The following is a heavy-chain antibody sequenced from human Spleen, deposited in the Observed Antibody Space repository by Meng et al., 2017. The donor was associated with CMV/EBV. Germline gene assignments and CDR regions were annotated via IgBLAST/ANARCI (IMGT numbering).Heavy chain of an antibody. CDR3: ARDRPITIFGMPYYGMDV. CDR2: ISNDASNK. CDR1: GFTFSNYA. D-gene: IGHD3-3*01. Sequence: GGSLKLSCAASGFTFSNYAMHWVRQAPGKGLEWVAVISNDASNKNHADSVKGRFTISRDNSKKTLYLQMNSLRPDDTAVYYCARDRPITIFGMPYYGMDVWGQGTTVTVSS. V-gene: IGHV3-30*04. J-gene: IGHJ6*02.